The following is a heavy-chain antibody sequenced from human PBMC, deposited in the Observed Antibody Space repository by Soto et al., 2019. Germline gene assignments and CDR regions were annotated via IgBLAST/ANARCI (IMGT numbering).Heavy chain of an antibody. CDR2: INPSGGST. CDR3: ARARGYSGYDSYAFDI. CDR1: GYTFTSYY. D-gene: IGHD5-12*01. Sequence: QVQLVQSGAEVKKPGASVKVSCKASGYTFTSYYMHWVRQAPGQGLEWMGIINPSGGSTSYAQKFQGRVTMTXXTSTSXVYXXLXXLRXEDTAVYYCARARGYSGYDSYAFDIWGQGTMVTVSS. V-gene: IGHV1-46*03. J-gene: IGHJ3*02.